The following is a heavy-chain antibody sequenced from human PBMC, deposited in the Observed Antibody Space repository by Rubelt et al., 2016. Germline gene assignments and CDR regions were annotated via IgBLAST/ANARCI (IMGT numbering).Heavy chain of an antibody. CDR2: GTT. V-gene: IGHV4-59*08. Sequence: GTTNYTPSLKSRVTISVDTSKIQFSLRLSSVTAADTAVYYCARQIFYYDSSDYYFDYRGQGTLVTVSS. D-gene: IGHD3-22*01. J-gene: IGHJ4*02. CDR3: ARQIFYYDSSDYYFDY.